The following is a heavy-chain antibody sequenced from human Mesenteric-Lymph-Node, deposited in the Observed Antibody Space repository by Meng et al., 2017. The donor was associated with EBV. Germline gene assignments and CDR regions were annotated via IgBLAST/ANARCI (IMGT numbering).Heavy chain of an antibody. J-gene: IGHJ4*02. D-gene: IGHD3-10*01. CDR1: GEAFSGYY. V-gene: IGHV4-34*01. CDR2: INHSGST. Sequence: QVQLHQARQRLLNPPPPLSLPFAIYGEAFSGYYWTWIRQPPGKGLEWIGEINHSGSTTYNPSLKSRVTISVDTSKNQFSLKLSSVTAADTAVYYCARGTGEPWLEELLLFYFDYWGQGTLVTVSS. CDR3: ARGTGEPWLEELLLFYFDY.